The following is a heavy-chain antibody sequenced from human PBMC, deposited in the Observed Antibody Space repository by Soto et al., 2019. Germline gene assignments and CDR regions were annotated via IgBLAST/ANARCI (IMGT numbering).Heavy chain of an antibody. CDR1: GGSITSGDYY. V-gene: IGHV4-31*03. CDR2: IYSSGTT. D-gene: IGHD3-16*02. J-gene: IGHJ5*02. CDR3: ARMGLHVGEVSRNWVDP. Sequence: QVQLQESGPGLVKPSQTLSLTCTISGGSITSGDYYWTWIRQFPGKGLEWIAYIYSSGTTHYNPSIKIRATISLDTSNNQFSLEVKSATASDTAVYYCARMGLHVGEVSRNWVDPWGQGSLFTVSS.